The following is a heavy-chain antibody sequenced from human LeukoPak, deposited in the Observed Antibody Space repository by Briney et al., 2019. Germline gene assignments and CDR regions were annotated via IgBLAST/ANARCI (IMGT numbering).Heavy chain of an antibody. D-gene: IGHD1-1*01. V-gene: IGHV3-74*01. CDR1: GFTFNAYW. J-gene: IGHJ4*02. CDR2: INTDGSSK. CDR3: ARRTVTGTYDY. Sequence: GGSLRLSCAASGFTFNAYWMHWVRHVPGKGLLWVSRINTDGSSKDYADSVKGRFTIYRDNAKNTMYLQMDSLRAEDTAVYYCARRTVTGTYDYWGQGTLVTAS.